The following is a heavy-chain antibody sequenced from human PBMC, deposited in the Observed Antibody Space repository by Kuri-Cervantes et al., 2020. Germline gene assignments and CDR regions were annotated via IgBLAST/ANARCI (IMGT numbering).Heavy chain of an antibody. CDR1: GGSISSYF. J-gene: IGHJ5*02. Sequence: GSLRLSCTVSGGSISSYFWSWIRQSPGKGLEWIGYIYYSGSTNYNPSLKSRVTISVDTSKNQFSLRLSSVTAADTAVYYCARAPIWFGDLNNWFDPWGQGTLVTVSS. D-gene: IGHD3-10*01. CDR2: IYYSGST. V-gene: IGHV4-59*12. CDR3: ARAPIWFGDLNNWFDP.